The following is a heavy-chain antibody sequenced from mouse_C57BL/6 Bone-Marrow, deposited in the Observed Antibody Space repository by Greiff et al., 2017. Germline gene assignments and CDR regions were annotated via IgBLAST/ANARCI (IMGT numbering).Heavy chain of an antibody. V-gene: IGHV1-4*01. CDR3: VRSRYYGSSYLGFAY. Sequence: QVQLKQSGAELARPGASVKMSCKASGYTFTSYTMHWVKQRPGQGLEWIGYINPSSGYTKYNQKFKDKATLTADKSSSTAYMQLSSLTSEDSAVYYCVRSRYYGSSYLGFAYWGQGTLVTVSA. CDR1: GYTFTSYT. D-gene: IGHD1-1*01. J-gene: IGHJ3*01. CDR2: INPSSGYT.